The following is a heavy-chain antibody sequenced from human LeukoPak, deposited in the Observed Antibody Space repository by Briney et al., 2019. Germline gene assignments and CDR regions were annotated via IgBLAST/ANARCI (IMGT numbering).Heavy chain of an antibody. CDR2: VNSDVSST. D-gene: IGHD3-9*01. CDR3: VRDSTRYVPDY. J-gene: IGHJ4*02. V-gene: IGHV3-74*01. Sequence: GGSLRLSCAASGFTFGGYWMYWVRQAPGKGLVWVSRVNSDVSSTAYADSVKGRFIISRDNAKGTLYLQMNSLTVEDTAVYYCVRDSTRYVPDYWGQGTLVTVSS. CDR1: GFTFGGYW.